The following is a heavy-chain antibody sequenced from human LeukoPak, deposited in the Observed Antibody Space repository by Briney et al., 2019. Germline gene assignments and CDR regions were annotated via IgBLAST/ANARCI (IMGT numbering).Heavy chain of an antibody. J-gene: IGHJ3*02. Sequence: SETLPLTCAASGGSISSGGYSWSWIRQPPGKGLEWIGYIYHSGSTYYNPSLKSRVTISVDRSKNQFSLKLSSVTAADTAVYYCARKALTLDAFDIWGQGTMVTVSS. CDR2: IYHSGST. CDR3: ARKALTLDAFDI. CDR1: GGSISSGGYS. D-gene: IGHD3-9*01. V-gene: IGHV4-30-2*01.